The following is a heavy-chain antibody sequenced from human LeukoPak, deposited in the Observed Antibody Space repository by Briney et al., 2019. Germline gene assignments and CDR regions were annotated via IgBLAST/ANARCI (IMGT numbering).Heavy chain of an antibody. Sequence: PGGSLRLSCAASGFTFSSYRMHWVRQAPGKGLVWVSRINSDGSSTSYADSVKGRFTISRDNAKNTLYLQMNSLRAEDTAVYYCASTAELSYYDFWSGSVPLDYWGQGTLVTVSS. CDR3: ASTAELSYYDFWSGSVPLDY. CDR1: GFTFSSYR. D-gene: IGHD3-3*01. J-gene: IGHJ4*02. V-gene: IGHV3-74*01. CDR2: INSDGSST.